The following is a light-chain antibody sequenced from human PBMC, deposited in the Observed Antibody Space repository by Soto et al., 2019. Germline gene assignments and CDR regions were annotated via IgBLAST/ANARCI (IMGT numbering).Light chain of an antibody. CDR3: QAWDSSTGVV. CDR1: KLGDKY. CDR2: QDS. J-gene: IGLJ2*01. V-gene: IGLV3-1*01. Sequence: ELTQPPSVSVSPGQTASITCSGDKLGDKYACWYQQKPGQSPVLVIYQDSKRPSGIPERFSGSNSGNTATLTISGTQAMDEADYYCQAWDSSTGVVFGGGTKLTVL.